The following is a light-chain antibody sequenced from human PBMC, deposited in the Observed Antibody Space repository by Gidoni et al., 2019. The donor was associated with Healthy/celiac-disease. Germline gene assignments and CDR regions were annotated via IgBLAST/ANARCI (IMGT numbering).Light chain of an antibody. V-gene: IGLV2-11*01. CDR1: SSDVGGYNY. CDR3: SSYAGSYTWV. CDR2: DVS. J-gene: IGLJ3*02. Sequence: QSALTQPRSVSGSPGQSVTISCTGTSSDVGGYNYVSWYQQHPGNAPKLMIYDVSQRPSGVPNRFSGSKSGNTASLTISGLQAEDEADYYCSSYAGSYTWVFGGGTKLTVL.